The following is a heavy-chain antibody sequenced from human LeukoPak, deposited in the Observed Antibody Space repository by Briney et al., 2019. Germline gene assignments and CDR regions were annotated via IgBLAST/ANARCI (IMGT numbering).Heavy chain of an antibody. D-gene: IGHD2-21*02. J-gene: IGHJ6*03. CDR3: AKVFEYCGGNCYPPNYMDV. CDR1: GFTFSSYA. CDR2: ISGSGGST. V-gene: IGHV3-23*01. Sequence: GGSLRLSCAASGFTFSSYAMSWVRQAPGKGLEWVSAISGSGGSTYYADSVKGRFTISRDNSKNTLYLQMNSLRAEDTAVYYCAKVFEYCGGNCYPPNYMDVWAKGPTVTVSS.